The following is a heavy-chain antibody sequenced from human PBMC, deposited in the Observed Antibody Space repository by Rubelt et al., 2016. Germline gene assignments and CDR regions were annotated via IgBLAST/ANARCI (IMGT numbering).Heavy chain of an antibody. CDR2: INPSGGST. J-gene: IGHJ4*02. CDR3: ARTKTVEMATIPLAY. Sequence: QVQLVQSGAEVKKPGASVKVSCKASGYTFTSYYMHWVRQAPGQGLEWMGIINPSGGSTSYAKKFQGRATMTGDTSTSTGYMELSSLRSEDTAVYYCARTKTVEMATIPLAYWGQGTLVTVSS. D-gene: IGHD5-24*01. CDR1: GYTFTSYY. V-gene: IGHV1-46*01.